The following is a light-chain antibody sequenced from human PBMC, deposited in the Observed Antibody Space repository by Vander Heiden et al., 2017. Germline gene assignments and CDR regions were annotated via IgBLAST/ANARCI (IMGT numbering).Light chain of an antibody. V-gene: IGKV3-11*01. J-gene: IGKJ1*01. CDR3: QQSSNWPRT. Sequence: DIVLTQPPATLPLSPGETATLSCRARQGVSSYLAWYQQKPGQAPRLLIYDASNRATGIPARFSGSGSGTDFTLTISSLEPEDFAVYYCQQSSNWPRTFGQGTKVEIK. CDR1: QGVSSY. CDR2: DAS.